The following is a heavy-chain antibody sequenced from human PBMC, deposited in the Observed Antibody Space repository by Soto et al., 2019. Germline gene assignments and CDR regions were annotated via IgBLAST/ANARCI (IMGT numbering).Heavy chain of an antibody. V-gene: IGHV3-21*01. J-gene: IGHJ6*02. Sequence: GWLRLSLAVSGLTYISYSMNWVRQAPGKGLEWVSSISSSSSYIYYADSVKGRFTISRDNAKNSLYLQMNSLRAEDTAVYYCAGTVAAIQGVWGQGT. CDR1: GLTYISYS. D-gene: IGHD6-19*01. CDR3: AGTVAAIQGV. CDR2: ISSSSSYI.